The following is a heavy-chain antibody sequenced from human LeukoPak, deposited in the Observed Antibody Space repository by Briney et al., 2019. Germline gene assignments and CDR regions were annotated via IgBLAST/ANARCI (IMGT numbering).Heavy chain of an antibody. Sequence: ASVKVSCKASGYTFTGYYMHWVRQAPGQGLEWMGWINPNSGGTHYTQKFQDRVTMTRDTSISTAYMELSSLRSDDTAVYYCAREGAAAEDVNWFDPWGQGTLVTVSS. V-gene: IGHV1-2*02. CDR2: INPNSGGT. CDR1: GYTFTGYY. D-gene: IGHD6-25*01. CDR3: AREGAAAEDVNWFDP. J-gene: IGHJ5*02.